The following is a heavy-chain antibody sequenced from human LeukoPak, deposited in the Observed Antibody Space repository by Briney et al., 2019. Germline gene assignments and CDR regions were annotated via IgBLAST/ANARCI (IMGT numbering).Heavy chain of an antibody. D-gene: IGHD3-22*01. CDR1: GFTFSSYS. J-gene: IGHJ4*02. V-gene: IGHV3-21*01. CDR3: AREQLKYYYDSSGYSDY. CDR2: ISISSSYI. Sequence: GGSLRLSCAASGFTFSSYSMNWVRQAPGKGLEWVSSISISSSYIYYADSVKGRFTISRDNAKNSLYLQMNSLRAEDTAVYYCAREQLKYYYDSSGYSDYWGQGTLVTVSS.